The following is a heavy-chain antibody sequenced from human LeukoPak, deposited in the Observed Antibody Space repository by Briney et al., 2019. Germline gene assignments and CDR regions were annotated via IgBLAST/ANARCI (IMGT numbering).Heavy chain of an antibody. J-gene: IGHJ6*02. CDR2: INHSGST. CDR1: GGSFSGYY. CDR3: ARDRRGSSVPPHYYYYYYGMDV. V-gene: IGHV4-34*01. Sequence: SETLSLTCAVYGGSFSGYYWSWIRQPPGKGLEWIGEINHSGSTNYNPSLKSRVTISVDTSKNQFSLKLSSVTAADTAVYYCARDRRGSSVPPHYYYYYYGMDVWGQGTTVTVSS. D-gene: IGHD6-6*01.